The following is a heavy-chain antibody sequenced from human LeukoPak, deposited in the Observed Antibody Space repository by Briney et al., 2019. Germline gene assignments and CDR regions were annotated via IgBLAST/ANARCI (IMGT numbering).Heavy chain of an antibody. J-gene: IGHJ3*01. CDR3: ARDGYGSGSPYAFDV. V-gene: IGHV4-4*07. CDR2: IYSSGST. CDR1: GGSISGYY. Sequence: SETLSLTCTVSGGSISGYYWSWIRQPAGKGLEWIGRIYSSGSTNYDPSLTSRVTMSVDTSKNQFSLKLSSVTAADTAAYYCARDGYGSGSPYAFDVWGQGTMVTVSS. D-gene: IGHD3-10*01.